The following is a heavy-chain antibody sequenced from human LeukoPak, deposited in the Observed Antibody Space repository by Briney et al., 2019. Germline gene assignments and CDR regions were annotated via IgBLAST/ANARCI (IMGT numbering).Heavy chain of an antibody. J-gene: IGHJ4*02. V-gene: IGHV4-59*08. CDR3: ARQGIAAAGSPFDY. Sequence: SETLSLTCTVSGGSISSYYWSWVRQPPGKGLEWIGYIYYSGSTNYNPSLKSRVTISVDTSKNQFSLKLSSVTAADTAVYYCARQGIAAAGSPFDYWGQGTLVTVSS. D-gene: IGHD6-13*01. CDR1: GGSISSYY. CDR2: IYYSGST.